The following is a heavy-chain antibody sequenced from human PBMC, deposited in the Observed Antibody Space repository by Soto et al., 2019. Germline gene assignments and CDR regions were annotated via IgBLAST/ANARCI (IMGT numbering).Heavy chain of an antibody. CDR2: IYYSGST. J-gene: IGHJ6*03. Sequence: PSETLSLTCTVSGGPISSYYWSWIRQPPGKGLEWIGYIYYSGSTNYNPSLKGRVTISVDTSKNQFSLKLSSVTAADTAVYYCARGEGYAHTPIYYYYYYMDVWGKGTTVTVSS. CDR1: GGPISSYY. CDR3: ARGEGYAHTPIYYYYYYMDV. V-gene: IGHV4-59*01. D-gene: IGHD3-16*01.